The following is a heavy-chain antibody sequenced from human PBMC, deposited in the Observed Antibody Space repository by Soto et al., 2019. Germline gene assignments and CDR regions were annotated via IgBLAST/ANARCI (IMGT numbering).Heavy chain of an antibody. CDR2: IIPLLDIT. V-gene: IGHV1-69*08. Sequence: QVQLVQSGAEVKKPGSSVKVSCKASGGAFTNDIITWVRQAPGQGLEWMGRIIPLLDITNYAQKFQGRVTMTAAKATSPAYMELNSLISQDTAVYYCARDSPIGSTFSGYDATDYWGQGTLVTVSS. J-gene: IGHJ4*02. CDR3: ARDSPIGSTFSGYDATDY. D-gene: IGHD5-12*01. CDR1: GGAFTNDI.